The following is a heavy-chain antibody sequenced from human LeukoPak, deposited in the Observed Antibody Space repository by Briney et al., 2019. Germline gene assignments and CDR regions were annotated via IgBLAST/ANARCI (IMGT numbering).Heavy chain of an antibody. D-gene: IGHD5-24*01. CDR3: ARPDEIDAFDI. Sequence: SETLSLTCTVSGGPISSYYWSWIRQPPGKGLEWIGYIYYGGSTNYNPSLKSRVTISVDTSKNQFSLKLSSVTAADTAVYYCARPDEIDAFDIWGQGTMVTVSS. V-gene: IGHV4-59*01. CDR1: GGPISSYY. J-gene: IGHJ3*02. CDR2: IYYGGST.